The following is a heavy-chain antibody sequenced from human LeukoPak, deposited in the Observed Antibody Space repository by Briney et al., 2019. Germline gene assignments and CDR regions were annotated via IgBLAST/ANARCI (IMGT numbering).Heavy chain of an antibody. V-gene: IGHV3-23*01. Sequence: GGSLRLSCAASGFTFSSYWMSWVRQAPGKGLEWVSAISGSGGSTYYADSVKGRFTISRDNSKNTLYLQMNSLRAEDTAVYYCAKDGRFLEWLPPYFDYWGQGTLVTVSS. CDR3: AKDGRFLEWLPPYFDY. CDR2: ISGSGGST. J-gene: IGHJ4*02. CDR1: GFTFSSYW. D-gene: IGHD3-3*01.